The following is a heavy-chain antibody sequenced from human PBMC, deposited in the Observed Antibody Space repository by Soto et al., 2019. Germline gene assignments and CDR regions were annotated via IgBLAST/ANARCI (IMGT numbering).Heavy chain of an antibody. CDR3: ATFGFWSGYYDY. D-gene: IGHD3-3*01. Sequence: ASVKVSCKVSGYTLTELSMHWVRQAPGKGLEWMGGFDPEDGETIYAQKFQGRVTMTEDTSTDTAYMEPSSLRSEDTAVYYCATFGFWSGYYDYWGQGTLVTVSS. J-gene: IGHJ4*02. CDR2: FDPEDGET. V-gene: IGHV1-24*01. CDR1: GYTLTELS.